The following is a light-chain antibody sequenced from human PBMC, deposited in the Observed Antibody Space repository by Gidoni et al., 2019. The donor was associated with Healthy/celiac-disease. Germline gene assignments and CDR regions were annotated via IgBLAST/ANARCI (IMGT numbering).Light chain of an antibody. CDR2: GAS. V-gene: IGKV3-20*01. Sequence: VLTHSPGTLSLSPGERATLSCRASQSVSSSYLAWYQQKPGQAPRLLIYGASSRATGIPDRFSGSGSGTDFTLTISRLGPEDFAVYYCQQYGRSITFGQGTRLEIK. CDR1: QSVSSSY. CDR3: QQYGRSIT. J-gene: IGKJ5*01.